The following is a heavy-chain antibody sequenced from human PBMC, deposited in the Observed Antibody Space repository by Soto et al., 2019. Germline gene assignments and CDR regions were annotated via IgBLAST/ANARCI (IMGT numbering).Heavy chain of an antibody. D-gene: IGHD2-2*01. J-gene: IGHJ6*02. CDR2: IIPIFGTA. Sequence: QVQLVQSGAEVKKPGSSVKVSCKASGGTFSSYAISWVRQAPGQGLEWMGGIIPIFGTANYAQKFQGRVTITADEFTSTAYMELSSLRSEDTAVYYCARDPCSSTSCYFYYYYGMDVWGQGTTVTVSS. V-gene: IGHV1-69*01. CDR3: ARDPCSSTSCYFYYYYGMDV. CDR1: GGTFSSYA.